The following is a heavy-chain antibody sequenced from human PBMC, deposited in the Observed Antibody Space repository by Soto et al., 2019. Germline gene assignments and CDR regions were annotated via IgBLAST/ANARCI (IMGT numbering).Heavy chain of an antibody. J-gene: IGHJ2*01. CDR3: AHSLYHYYNSGHYTYWYFDL. Sequence: QITLKESGPTLVKPTQTLTLTCAFSGFSLETSGMGMSWIRQPPGKALEWLALIYWDDDKRYSPSLKNRLTITKATSKNQVVLTLTNVDPVDTATYYCAHSLYHYYNSGHYTYWYFDLWGRGTLVTVSS. CDR1: GFSLETSGMG. D-gene: IGHD3-22*01. V-gene: IGHV2-5*02. CDR2: IYWDDDK.